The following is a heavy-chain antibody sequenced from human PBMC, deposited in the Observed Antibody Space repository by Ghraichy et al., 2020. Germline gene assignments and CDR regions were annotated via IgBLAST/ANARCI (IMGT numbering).Heavy chain of an antibody. Sequence: GGSLRLSCAASGFTFSSYSMNWVRQAPGKGLEWVSSISSSSSYIYYADSVKGRFTISRDNAKNSLYLQMNSLRAEDTAVYYCARDPMLLSYYYMDVWGKGTTVTVSS. J-gene: IGHJ6*03. CDR1: GFTFSSYS. CDR3: ARDPMLLSYYYMDV. V-gene: IGHV3-21*01. D-gene: IGHD2-8*01. CDR2: ISSSSSYI.